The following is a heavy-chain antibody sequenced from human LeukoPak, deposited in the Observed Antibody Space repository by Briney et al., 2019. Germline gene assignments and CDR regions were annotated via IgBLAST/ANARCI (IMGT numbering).Heavy chain of an antibody. CDR2: INPISGGT. CDR3: ARRAPEYPYWYFDL. D-gene: IGHD2-2*01. V-gene: IGHV1-2*02. CDR1: GYVFTGHH. J-gene: IGHJ2*01. Sequence: ASVKVSCKASGYVFTGHHMHWVRQAPGQGLEWMGWINPISGGTTYAQKFQGRVTMTRDTSISTAYMELSSLNSDDPAVYYCARRAPEYPYWYFDLWGRGTLVTVSS.